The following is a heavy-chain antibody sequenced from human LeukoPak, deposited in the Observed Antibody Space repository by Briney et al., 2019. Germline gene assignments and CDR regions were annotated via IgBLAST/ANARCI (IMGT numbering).Heavy chain of an antibody. CDR3: AKDRRLASFDY. CDR1: GFTFGSYA. D-gene: IGHD6-25*01. CDR2: ISGSGSST. V-gene: IGHV3-23*01. Sequence: GGSLRLSCAASGFTFGSYAMNWVRQAPGKGLEWVSAISGSGSSTYYADSVKGRFTISRDNSKNTLYLQMNSLRAGDTAIYYCAKDRRLASFDYGGQGTLVTVSS. J-gene: IGHJ4*02.